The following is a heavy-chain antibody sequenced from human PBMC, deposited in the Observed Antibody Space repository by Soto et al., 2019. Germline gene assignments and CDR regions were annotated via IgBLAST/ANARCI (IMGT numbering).Heavy chain of an antibody. Sequence: GGSLRLSCAASGFTFSSYGMHWVRQAPGKGLEWVAVIWYDGSNKYYADSVKGRFTISRDNSKNTLYLQMNSLRAEDTAVYYCARDRYCTNGVCYDTRLFDYWGQGTLVTVSS. D-gene: IGHD2-8*01. J-gene: IGHJ4*02. V-gene: IGHV3-33*01. CDR1: GFTFSSYG. CDR2: IWYDGSNK. CDR3: ARDRYCTNGVCYDTRLFDY.